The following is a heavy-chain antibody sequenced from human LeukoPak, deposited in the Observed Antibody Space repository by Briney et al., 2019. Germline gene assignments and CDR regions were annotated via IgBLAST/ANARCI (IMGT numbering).Heavy chain of an antibody. CDR2: ISYDGSNK. CDR3: AKANPWGD. CDR1: GFTFSSYG. J-gene: IGHJ4*02. Sequence: PGGSLRLSCAASGFTFSSYGMHWVRQAPGKGLEWVAVISYDGSNKYYADPVKGRFTISRDNSKNTLYLQMNSLRAEDTAVYYCAKANPWGDWGQGTLVTVTS. V-gene: IGHV3-30*18. D-gene: IGHD3-16*01.